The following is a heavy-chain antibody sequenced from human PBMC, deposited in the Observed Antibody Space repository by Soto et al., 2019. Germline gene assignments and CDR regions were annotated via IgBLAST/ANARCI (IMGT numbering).Heavy chain of an antibody. D-gene: IGHD4-17*01. CDR2: IYSAGNT. J-gene: IGHJ3*02. CDR3: AGVFGDFAFDAFDI. CDR1: GFTVSTNF. Sequence: GGSLRLSCAASGFTVSTNFPSWVRQAPGKGLEWVSFIYSAGNTYYADSVKGRFTISRDNSKNTLYLQMNSLRAEDTAVYYCAGVFGDFAFDAFDIWGQGTMVTVS. V-gene: IGHV3-53*01.